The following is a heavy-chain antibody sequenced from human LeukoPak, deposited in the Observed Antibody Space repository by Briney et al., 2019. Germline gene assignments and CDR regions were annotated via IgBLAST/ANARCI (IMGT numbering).Heavy chain of an antibody. V-gene: IGHV1-2*06. CDR1: GYTFTSYG. D-gene: IGHD2-2*01. CDR3: ARLNLVVVPAAMSSREYAFDI. Sequence: ASVKVSCKASGYTFTSYGISWVRQAPGQGLEWMGRINPNSGGTNYAQKFQGRVTMTRDTSISTAYMELSRLRSDDTAVYYCARLNLVVVPAAMSSREYAFDIWGQGTMVTVSS. J-gene: IGHJ3*02. CDR2: INPNSGGT.